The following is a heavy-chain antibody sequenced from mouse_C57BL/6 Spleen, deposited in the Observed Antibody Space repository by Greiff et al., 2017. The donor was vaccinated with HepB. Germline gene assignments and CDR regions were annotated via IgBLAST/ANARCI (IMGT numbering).Heavy chain of an antibody. CDR2: IYPRGGST. Sequence: QVQLQQSDAELVKPGASVKISCKVSGYTFTDHTIHWMKQRPEQGLEWIGYIYPRGGSTKYNEKFKGKATLTANKSSSTAYMQRNSLTSEASAVYCGTKERFGDAMDYWGQGTSVTVSS. V-gene: IGHV1-78*01. J-gene: IGHJ4*01. CDR1: GYTFTDHT. CDR3: TKERFGDAMDY.